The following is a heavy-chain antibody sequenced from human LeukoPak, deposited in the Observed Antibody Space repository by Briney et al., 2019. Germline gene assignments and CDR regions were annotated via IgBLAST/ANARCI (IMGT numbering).Heavy chain of an antibody. J-gene: IGHJ4*02. D-gene: IGHD6-6*01. CDR3: AKALYSSSFDFDY. V-gene: IGHV3-23*01. CDR2: ISGSGGST. Sequence: GGSLRLSCVASGVTLSNYAMSWVRQAPGKGLEWVSAISGSGGSTYYADSVKGRFTISRDNSKNTLYLQMNSLRAEDTAVYYCAKALYSSSFDFDYWGQGTPVTVSS. CDR1: GVTLSNYA.